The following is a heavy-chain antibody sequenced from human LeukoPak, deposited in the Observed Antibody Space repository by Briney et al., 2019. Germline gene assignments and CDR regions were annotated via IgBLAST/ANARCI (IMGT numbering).Heavy chain of an antibody. CDR3: ARDYRYYDSSGYTDY. Sequence: PGGSLRLSCAASGFTFSSYAMHWVRQAPGKGLEWVAVISYDGSNKYYADSVKGRFTISRDNSKNTLYLQMNSLRAEDTAVYYCARDYRYYDSSGYTDYWGQGTLVTVSS. J-gene: IGHJ4*02. V-gene: IGHV3-30*04. D-gene: IGHD3-22*01. CDR2: ISYDGSNK. CDR1: GFTFSSYA.